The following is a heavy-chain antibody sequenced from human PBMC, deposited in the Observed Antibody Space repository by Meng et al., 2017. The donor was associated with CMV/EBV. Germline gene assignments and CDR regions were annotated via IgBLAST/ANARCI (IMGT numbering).Heavy chain of an antibody. CDR1: GFTFSSYD. CDR2: IGTAGDT. J-gene: IGHJ4*02. Sequence: GESLKISCAASGFTFSSYDMHWVRQATGKGLEWVSAIGTAGDTYYPGSVKGRFTISRENAKNSLYLQMNSLRAEDTAVYYCARVHFGDYGMDYWGQGTLVTVSS. CDR3: ARVHFGDYGMDY. D-gene: IGHD4-17*01. V-gene: IGHV3-13*01.